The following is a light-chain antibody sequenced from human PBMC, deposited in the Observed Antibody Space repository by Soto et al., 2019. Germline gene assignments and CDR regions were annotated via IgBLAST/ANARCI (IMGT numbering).Light chain of an antibody. CDR3: QTWATGIVI. CDR1: SGHSSYA. J-gene: IGLJ2*01. Sequence: QLVLTQSPSASAALGASVKLTCSLSSGHSSYAIAWHQQQPAKGPRYLMKVNSDGSHSKGDGIPDRFSGSSSGTERYLTISSLQSEDEADYYCQTWATGIVIFGGGTKVTVL. CDR2: VNSDGSH. V-gene: IGLV4-69*01.